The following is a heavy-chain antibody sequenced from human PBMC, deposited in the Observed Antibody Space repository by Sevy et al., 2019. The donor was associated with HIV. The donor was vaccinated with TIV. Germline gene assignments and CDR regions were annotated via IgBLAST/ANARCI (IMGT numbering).Heavy chain of an antibody. D-gene: IGHD1-26*01. J-gene: IGHJ4*02. V-gene: IGHV1-24*01. CDR2: FDAEEGEK. CDR3: ATERGGDGTREFFDH. Sequence: ASVKVSCKFSGYNLVELSMHWLRQVPGKGLEWMGGFDAEEGEKVFAQKFQGSVTMTDDTSTDATHMELRNLRPDETVVYCCATERGGDGTREFFDHWGQGTLVTVSS. CDR1: GYNLVELS.